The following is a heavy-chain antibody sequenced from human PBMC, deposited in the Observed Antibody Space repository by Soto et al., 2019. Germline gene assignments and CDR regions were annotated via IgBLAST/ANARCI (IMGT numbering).Heavy chain of an antibody. CDR1: GDTFSSYA. CDR3: ARAGYCSGSKCYWFDS. Sequence: QVQLVQSGAEVKRPGSSVKISCKASGDTFSSYAFSWVRQAPGHGLEWMGGIIPIFGKPSYAQRFQGRVTITADKSTSTLYMELRWLRSEDTAVYYCARAGYCSGSKCYWFDSWGQGTLVTASS. D-gene: IGHD2-15*01. V-gene: IGHV1-69*06. J-gene: IGHJ5*01. CDR2: IIPIFGKP.